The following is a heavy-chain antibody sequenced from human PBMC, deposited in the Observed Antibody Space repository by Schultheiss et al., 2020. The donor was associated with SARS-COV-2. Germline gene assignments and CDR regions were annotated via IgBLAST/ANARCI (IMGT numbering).Heavy chain of an antibody. V-gene: IGHV3-15*01. CDR2: IKSKTDGGTT. CDR3: TTDFCSGGSCYPNYYYYYGMDV. CDR1: GFTFSNAW. D-gene: IGHD2-15*01. Sequence: GGSLRLSCAASGFTFSNAWMSWVRQAPGKGLEWVGRIKSKTDGGTTDYAAPVKGRFTISRDDSKNTLYLQMNSLKTEDTAVYYCTTDFCSGGSCYPNYYYYYGMDVWGQGTTVTVSS. J-gene: IGHJ6*02.